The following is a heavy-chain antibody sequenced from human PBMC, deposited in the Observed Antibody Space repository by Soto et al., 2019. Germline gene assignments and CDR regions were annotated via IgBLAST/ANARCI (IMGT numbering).Heavy chain of an antibody. CDR3: ARTAADSYWSFDL. J-gene: IGHJ2*01. D-gene: IGHD6-13*01. CDR1: GFTLSNYG. V-gene: IGHV3-48*02. Sequence: EVQLVESGGNLVQPGGSLRLSCAASGFTLSNYGMNWVRQAPGKGLEWVPYISISSGSMFYTDSVKGRFTISRANAKKSLYLKMSRLGDEESAGCYCARTAADSYWSFDLWCRGTMVTVAS. CDR2: ISISSGSM.